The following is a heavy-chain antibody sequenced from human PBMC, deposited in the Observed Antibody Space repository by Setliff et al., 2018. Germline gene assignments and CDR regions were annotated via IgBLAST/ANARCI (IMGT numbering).Heavy chain of an antibody. D-gene: IGHD2-15*01. J-gene: IGHJ4*02. Sequence: SETLSLTCAVSGGSISSSNWWSWVRQPPGKGLEWIGEINHSGSSNYNPSLKSRVTISVDTSKNQFSLKLSSVTAADTAVYYCARRHCSGGSCYSLNYFDYWGQGTLVTVSS. CDR2: INHSGSS. CDR1: GGSISSSNW. V-gene: IGHV4-4*02. CDR3: ARRHCSGGSCYSLNYFDY.